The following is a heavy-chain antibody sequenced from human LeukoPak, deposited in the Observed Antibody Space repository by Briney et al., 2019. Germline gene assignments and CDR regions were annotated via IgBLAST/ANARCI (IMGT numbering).Heavy chain of an antibody. D-gene: IGHD3-22*01. J-gene: IGHJ6*02. Sequence: GGSLRLSCAASGFTFSDYYMSWIRQAPGKGLEWVSYISSSGSTIYYADSVKGRFTISRDNAKNSLYLQMSSLRTEDTAVYYCARGFVVVRYYYYYGMDVWGQGTTVTVSS. CDR2: ISSSGSTI. V-gene: IGHV3-11*04. CDR1: GFTFSDYY. CDR3: ARGFVVVRYYYYYGMDV.